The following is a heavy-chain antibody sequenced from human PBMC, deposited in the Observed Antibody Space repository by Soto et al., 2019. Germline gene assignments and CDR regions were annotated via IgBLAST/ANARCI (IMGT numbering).Heavy chain of an antibody. V-gene: IGHV3-23*01. CDR2: ISGSGGST. Sequence: PGGSLRLSCAASGFTFSSYAMSWVRQAPGKGLEWVSAISGSGGSTYYADSVKGRFTISRDNSKNTLYLQMNSLRAEDTAVYYCAKVGQWLVLLAPIDYWGQGTLVTVSS. D-gene: IGHD6-19*01. J-gene: IGHJ4*02. CDR3: AKVGQWLVLLAPIDY. CDR1: GFTFSSYA.